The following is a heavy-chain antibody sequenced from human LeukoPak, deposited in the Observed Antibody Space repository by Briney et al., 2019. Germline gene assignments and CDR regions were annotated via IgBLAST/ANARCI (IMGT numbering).Heavy chain of an antibody. J-gene: IGHJ4*02. CDR2: INHSGST. V-gene: IGHV4-39*07. CDR1: GGSVSSGSYY. D-gene: IGHD6-13*01. CDR3: ARVGPIAAAGSFDY. Sequence: SETLSLTCTVSGGSVSSGSYYWSWIRQPPGKGLEWIGEINHSGSTNYNPSLKSRVTISVDTSKNQFSLKLSSVTAADTAVYYCARVGPIAAAGSFDYWGQGTLVTVSS.